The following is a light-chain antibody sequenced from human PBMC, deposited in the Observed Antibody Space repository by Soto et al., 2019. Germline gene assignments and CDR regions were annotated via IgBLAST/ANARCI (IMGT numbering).Light chain of an antibody. Sequence: VVMAHSXLSLPLTPFQPAFISCRAGQNLVYSDGMAYFNGXQQGXGXXPXXXXYKFSNRDTGVPPRFSGSGSGTDFARKISRVEAEDVGVYYGMQGTHWPITFGQGTRLEIK. V-gene: IGKV2-30*01. CDR2: KFS. CDR1: QNLVYSDGMAY. J-gene: IGKJ5*01. CDR3: MQGTHWPIT.